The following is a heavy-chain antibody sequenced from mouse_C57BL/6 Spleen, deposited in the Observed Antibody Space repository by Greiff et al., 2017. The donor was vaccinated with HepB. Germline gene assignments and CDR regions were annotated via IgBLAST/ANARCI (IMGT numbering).Heavy chain of an antibody. CDR3: ARAPYYYGSPYWYFDV. CDR1: GYSITSGYD. V-gene: IGHV3-1*01. D-gene: IGHD1-1*01. J-gene: IGHJ1*03. CDR2: ISYSGST. Sequence: EVKLQESGPGMVKPSQSLSLTCTVTGYSITSGYDWHWIRHFPGNKLEWMGYISYSGSTTYNPSLKSRISITHDTSKNHFFLKLNSVTTEDTATNYCARAPYYYGSPYWYFDVWGTGTTVTVSS.